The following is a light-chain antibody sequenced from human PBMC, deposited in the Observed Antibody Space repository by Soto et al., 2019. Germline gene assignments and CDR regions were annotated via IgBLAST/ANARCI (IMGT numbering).Light chain of an antibody. V-gene: IGKV1-5*03. Sequence: DIQMTQSPSTLSASVGDRVTITCRASQSTNSWLAWYQQKPGKAPKILIYKVSNLESGVPSRFSGSGSGTEFTLTISSLQPDDFATYYCQQYNTYPRTFGQGTKVDIK. CDR2: KVS. CDR1: QSTNSW. J-gene: IGKJ1*01. CDR3: QQYNTYPRT.